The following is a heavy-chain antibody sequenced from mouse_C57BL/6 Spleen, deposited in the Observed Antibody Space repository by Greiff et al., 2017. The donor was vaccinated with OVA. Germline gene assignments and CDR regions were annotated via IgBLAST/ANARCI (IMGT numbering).Heavy chain of an antibody. V-gene: IGHV1-82*01. CDR3: ARSGYSCFDY. CDR2: IYPGDGDT. J-gene: IGHJ2*01. Sequence: QVQLQQPGPELVKPGASVKISCKASGYAFSSSWMNWVKQRPGKGLEWIGRIYPGDGDTNYNGKFKGKATLTADKSSSTAYMQLSSLTSEDSAVYFCARSGYSCFDYWGQGTTLTVSS. CDR1: GYAFSSSW. D-gene: IGHD2-3*01.